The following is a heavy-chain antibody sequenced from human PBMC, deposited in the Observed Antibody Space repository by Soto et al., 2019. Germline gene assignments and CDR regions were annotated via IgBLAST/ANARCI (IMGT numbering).Heavy chain of an antibody. Sequence: LRLSCVASGFPFSSYAMSWVRQTPGKGLEWVSGISGSGGRTYYADSVKGRFTISRDNSNNTLSLQMHILRVGDTAVYFCAKGGYYSLFDIWGQGTVVTVSS. D-gene: IGHD3-16*01. V-gene: IGHV3-23*01. J-gene: IGHJ3*02. CDR1: GFPFSSYA. CDR2: ISGSGGRT. CDR3: AKGGYYSLFDI.